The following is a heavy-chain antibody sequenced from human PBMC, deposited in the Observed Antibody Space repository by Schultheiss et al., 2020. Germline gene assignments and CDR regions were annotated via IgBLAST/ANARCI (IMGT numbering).Heavy chain of an antibody. Sequence: ASVKVSCEASGYTFTGNYMHWVRQAPGQGLEWMGWINPNSGGTNYAQKFQGRVTMTRDTSISTAYMELSRLRSDDTAVYYCARDMWGKSSYFDYWGQGTLVNGYS. CDR3: ARDMWGKSSYFDY. J-gene: IGHJ4*02. CDR2: INPNSGGT. D-gene: IGHD3-16*01. CDR1: GYTFTGNY. V-gene: IGHV1-2*02.